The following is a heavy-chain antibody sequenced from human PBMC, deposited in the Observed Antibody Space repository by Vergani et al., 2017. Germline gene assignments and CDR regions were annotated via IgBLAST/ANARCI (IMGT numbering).Heavy chain of an antibody. J-gene: IGHJ6*03. Sequence: VQLVESGGGVVQPGGSLRLSCAASGFTFSNAWMSWVRQAPGKGLEWVGRIKSKTDGGTTDYAAPVKGRFTISRDDSKNTLYLQMNSLKTEDTAVYYCTTAPYCSSTSCYYYYYMDVWGKGTTVTVSS. CDR1: GFTFSNAW. D-gene: IGHD2-2*01. V-gene: IGHV3-15*01. CDR3: TTAPYCSSTSCYYYYYMDV. CDR2: IKSKTDGGTT.